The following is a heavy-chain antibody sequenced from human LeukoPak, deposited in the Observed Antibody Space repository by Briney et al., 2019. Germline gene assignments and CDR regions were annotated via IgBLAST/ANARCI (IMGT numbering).Heavy chain of an antibody. CDR2: MNPNSGNT. D-gene: IGHD6-13*01. J-gene: IGHJ4*02. CDR1: GYIFTGYY. V-gene: IGHV1-8*02. CDR3: ASEQLEGVFDY. Sequence: ASVKVSCKASGYIFTGYYMHWVRQATGQGLEWMGWMNPNSGNTGYAQKFQGRVTMTRNTSISTAYMELSRLRSDDTAVYYCASEQLEGVFDYWGQGTLVTVSS.